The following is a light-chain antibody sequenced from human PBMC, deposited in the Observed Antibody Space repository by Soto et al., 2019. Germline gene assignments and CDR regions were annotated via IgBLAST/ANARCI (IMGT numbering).Light chain of an antibody. V-gene: IGLV2-14*02. CDR3: SSFTSTTTYV. CDR2: DVS. CDR1: SSDVGSHDL. Sequence: QSVRTQPASVSGSPGQSIAISCTGTSSDVGSHDLVSWYQQQSGKVPKLIIYDVSSRPSGVSNRLSGSKSGNTASLTISGLQAEDVADYYCSSFTSTTTYVFGTGTNVTVL. J-gene: IGLJ1*01.